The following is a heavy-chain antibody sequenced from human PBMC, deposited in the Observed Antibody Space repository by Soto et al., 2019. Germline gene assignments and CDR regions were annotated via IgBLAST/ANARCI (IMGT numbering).Heavy chain of an antibody. D-gene: IGHD1-1*01. CDR2: IYSGGST. V-gene: IGHV3-66*01. Sequence: PGGSLRLSCAASGFTVSSNYMSWVRQAPGKGLEWVSVIYSGGSTYYADSVKGRFTISRDNSKNTLYLQMNSLRAEDTAVYYCARGKKNDHFDYWGQGTLVTVSS. CDR1: GFTVSSNY. J-gene: IGHJ4*02. CDR3: ARGKKNDHFDY.